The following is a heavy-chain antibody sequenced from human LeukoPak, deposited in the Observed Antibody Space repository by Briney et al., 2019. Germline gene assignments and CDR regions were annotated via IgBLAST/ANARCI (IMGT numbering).Heavy chain of an antibody. CDR1: GGSISSYY. CDR2: IYYSGST. J-gene: IGHJ4*02. CDR3: ARTPDYSDY. D-gene: IGHD1-14*01. Sequence: SETLSLTCTVSGGSISSYYWSWIRQPPGKGLEWIGYIYYSGSTNYNPSLKSRVAISVDTSKNQFSLKLSSVTAADTAVYYCARTPDYSDYWGQGTLVTVSS. V-gene: IGHV4-59*12.